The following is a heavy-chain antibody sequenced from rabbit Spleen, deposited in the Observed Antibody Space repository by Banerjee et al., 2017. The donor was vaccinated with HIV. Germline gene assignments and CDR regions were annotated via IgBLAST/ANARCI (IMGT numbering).Heavy chain of an antibody. CDR2: IDPVFGST. Sequence: QEQLVESGGGLVQPGGSLKLSCKASGFDFSSYGVSWVRQAPGKGLEWIGYIDPVFGSTYYASWVNGRFTISSHNAQNTVDLQMSGLTAVDTATYFCARAGYVGFGYVSYFDLWGPGTLVTVS. J-gene: IGHJ4*01. D-gene: IGHD6-1*01. CDR1: GFDFSSYG. CDR3: ARAGYVGFGYVSYFDL. V-gene: IGHV1S47*01.